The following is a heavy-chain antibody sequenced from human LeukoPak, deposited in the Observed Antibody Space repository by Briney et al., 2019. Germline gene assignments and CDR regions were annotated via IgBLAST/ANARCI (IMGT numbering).Heavy chain of an antibody. CDR3: AKGVPYYDILTGYSNLDY. CDR1: GFTFSSYA. Sequence: GGSLRLSCAASGFTFSSYAMSWVRQAPGKGLEWVSAISGSGGSTYHADSVKGRFTISRDNSKNTLYLQMNSLRAEDTAVYYCAKGVPYYDILTGYSNLDYWGQGTLVTVSS. D-gene: IGHD3-9*01. V-gene: IGHV3-23*01. CDR2: ISGSGGST. J-gene: IGHJ4*02.